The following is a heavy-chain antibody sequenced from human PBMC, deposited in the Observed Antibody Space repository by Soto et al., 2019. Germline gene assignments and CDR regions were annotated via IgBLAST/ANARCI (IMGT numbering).Heavy chain of an antibody. Sequence: PVGSLRLSCVASGLTFSEAWMNWACQAPGKGPEWVGRIKSKTDGGTTDYASPVKGRFTISRDDSRNTLYLQMNSLKSEDTAVYYCYTVAMAVSDCSRTTCPNAWGPGTLVTVSS. V-gene: IGHV3-15*01. D-gene: IGHD2-2*01. CDR3: YTVAMAVSDCSRTTCPNA. CDR1: GLTFSEAW. J-gene: IGHJ4*02. CDR2: IKSKTDGGTT.